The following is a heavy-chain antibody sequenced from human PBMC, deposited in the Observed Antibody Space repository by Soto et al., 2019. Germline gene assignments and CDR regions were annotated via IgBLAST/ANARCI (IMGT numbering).Heavy chain of an antibody. CDR3: ARDRRVETAPYYYYGMDV. J-gene: IGHJ6*02. Sequence: GGSLRLSCAGSGFTFSSYSMNWVRQAPGKGLEWVSYISSSSTIYYADSVKGRFTISRDNAKNSLYLQMNSLRDEDTAVYYCARDRRVETAPYYYYGMDVWGQGTTVTVSS. CDR1: GFTFSSYS. V-gene: IGHV3-48*02. D-gene: IGHD2-21*02. CDR2: ISSSSTI.